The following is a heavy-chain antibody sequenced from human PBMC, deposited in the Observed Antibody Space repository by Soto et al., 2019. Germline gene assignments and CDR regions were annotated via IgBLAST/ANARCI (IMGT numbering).Heavy chain of an antibody. Sequence: GGSLRLSCAASGFTFSSYAMSWVRQAPGKGLEWVSAISGSGGSTYYADSVKGRFAISRDNSKNTPYLQMNSLRAEDTAVYYFARRTGIAARGAFDYWGQGNLVTVSS. CDR1: GFTFSSYA. J-gene: IGHJ4*02. CDR3: ARRTGIAARGAFDY. V-gene: IGHV3-23*01. D-gene: IGHD2-15*01. CDR2: ISGSGGST.